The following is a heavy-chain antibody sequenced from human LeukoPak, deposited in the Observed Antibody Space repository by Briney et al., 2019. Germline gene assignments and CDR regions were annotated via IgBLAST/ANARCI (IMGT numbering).Heavy chain of an antibody. Sequence: GGSLRLSCVASGFPFSGYWMDWVRQAPGKGMEWVANINQDGTTQYFAPPVKGRFSISRDNAKNSLYLQMNSLRTEDTAVYYCSRSLDYLGQGALVTVSS. V-gene: IGHV3-7*01. CDR3: SRSLDY. CDR2: INQDGTTQ. J-gene: IGHJ4*02. CDR1: GFPFSGYW.